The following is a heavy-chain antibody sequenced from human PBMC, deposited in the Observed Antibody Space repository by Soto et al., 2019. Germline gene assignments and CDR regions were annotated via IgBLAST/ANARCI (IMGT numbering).Heavy chain of an antibody. D-gene: IGHD6-25*01. V-gene: IGHV1-2*07. CDR1: GYTFTGYY. CDR3: AGLNSGYGMDV. Sequence: QEQLVQSGAEVKKPGASVKVSCKASGYTFTGYYIHWVRQAPGKGLEWMGWITPNTGGTNYAHSFQGRVTVTRDTSINTAYMELSRLTSDDTAVYYCAGLNSGYGMDVWGQGTTVTVSS. CDR2: ITPNTGGT. J-gene: IGHJ6*02.